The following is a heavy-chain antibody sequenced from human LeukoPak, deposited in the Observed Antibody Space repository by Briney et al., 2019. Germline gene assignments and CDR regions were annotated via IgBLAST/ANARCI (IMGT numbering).Heavy chain of an antibody. J-gene: IGHJ4*02. D-gene: IGHD7-27*01. V-gene: IGHV3-33*01. CDR1: GFTFSNYG. Sequence: PGGSLRLSCAASGFTFSNYGLHWVRRAPGKGLEWLAVMWFDGSHKYYADSVKGRFTISRDNSKSMLYLQMNSLRAEDTAVYYCARDITGDPPPYYFDYWGQGSLVTVSS. CDR3: ARDITGDPPPYYFDY. CDR2: MWFDGSHK.